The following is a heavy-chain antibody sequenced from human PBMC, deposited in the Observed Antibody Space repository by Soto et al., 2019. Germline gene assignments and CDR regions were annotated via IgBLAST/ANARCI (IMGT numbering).Heavy chain of an antibody. V-gene: IGHV4-59*08. Sequence: QVQLQESGPGLVKPSETLSLTCTVSGGSISSYYWSWIRQPPGEGLEWIGYAYYSGNNNYNPSLKSRVTISVGTSKNHLSLKLSSVTAADTAVYYCARHTAIGEGAFDIWGQGTMVTVSS. J-gene: IGHJ3*02. CDR2: AYYSGNN. CDR3: ARHTAIGEGAFDI. D-gene: IGHD2-21*01. CDR1: GGSISSYY.